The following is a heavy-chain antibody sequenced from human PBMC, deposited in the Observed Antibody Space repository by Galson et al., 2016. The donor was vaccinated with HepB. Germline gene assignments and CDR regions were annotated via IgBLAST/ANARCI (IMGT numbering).Heavy chain of an antibody. Sequence: SETLSLTCTGSGDSINTGNYYWAWIRQPPGKGLEWIATIYYTGTTYYNPSLKSRLTISVDTSYNQFSLHLNSVTAADTAVYYCARDLTGPAFGIWSQGTMVTVSS. CDR2: IYYTGTT. CDR3: ARDLTGPAFGI. V-gene: IGHV4-39*02. CDR1: GDSINTGNYY. J-gene: IGHJ3*02.